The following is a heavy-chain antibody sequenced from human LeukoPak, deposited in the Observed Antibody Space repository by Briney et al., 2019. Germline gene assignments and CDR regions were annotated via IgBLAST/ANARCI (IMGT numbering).Heavy chain of an antibody. J-gene: IGHJ4*02. CDR3: ANDPYLWFGEFPFDY. D-gene: IGHD3-10*01. V-gene: IGHV3-23*01. CDR2: ISGSGVST. CDR1: GFTFSSYA. Sequence: PGGSLRLSCAASGFTFSSYAMSWVRQAPGKGLEWVSAISGSGVSTYYADSVTGRFTISRDISKNTLYLQMNSLRAEDTAVYYCANDPYLWFGEFPFDYWGQGTLVTVSS.